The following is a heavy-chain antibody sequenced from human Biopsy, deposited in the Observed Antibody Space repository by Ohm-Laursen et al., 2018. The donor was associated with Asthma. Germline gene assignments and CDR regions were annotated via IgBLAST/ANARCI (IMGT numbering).Heavy chain of an antibody. D-gene: IGHD3-22*01. CDR2: ISFDGSNK. V-gene: IGHV3-30*18. CDR3: AKITTDRQKANNWFDP. CDR1: GFTFSNSG. J-gene: IGHJ5*02. Sequence: SLRLSCTASGFTFSNSGMHWVRQAPGKGLDWVAVISFDGSNKNYTDSVKGRFTISRDSSRNTLYLQLSTLRVEDTAVYFCAKITTDRQKANNWFDPWGQGTLVTVSS.